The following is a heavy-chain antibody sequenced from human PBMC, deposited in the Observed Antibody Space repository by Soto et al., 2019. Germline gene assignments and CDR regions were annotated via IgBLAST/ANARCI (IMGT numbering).Heavy chain of an antibody. CDR2: IYYSGST. J-gene: IGHJ6*03. D-gene: IGHD3-3*01. CDR3: ARLALESDYCMDV. CDR1: GGSISSYY. Sequence: SETLSLTCTVSGGSISSYYWSWIRQPPGKGLEWIGYIYYSGSTNYNPSLKSRVTISVDTSKNQFSLKLSSVTAADTAMYYCARLALESDYCMDVWGKGTTVTVSS. V-gene: IGHV4-59*08.